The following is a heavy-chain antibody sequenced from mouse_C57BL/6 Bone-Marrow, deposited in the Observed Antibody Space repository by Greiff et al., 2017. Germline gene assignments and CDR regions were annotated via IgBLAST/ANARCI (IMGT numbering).Heavy chain of an antibody. J-gene: IGHJ1*03. CDR2: IDPNSGGT. CDR1: GYTFTSYW. CDR3: ARSGYYGSSYEGWYFDV. Sequence: VQLQQPGAELVKPGASVKLSCKASGYTFTSYWMHWVKQRPGRGLEWIGRIDPNSGGTKYNEKFKSKATLTVDKPSSTAYMQLSRLTSEDSAVSHCARSGYYGSSYEGWYFDVWGTGTTVTVSS. D-gene: IGHD1-1*01. V-gene: IGHV1-72*01.